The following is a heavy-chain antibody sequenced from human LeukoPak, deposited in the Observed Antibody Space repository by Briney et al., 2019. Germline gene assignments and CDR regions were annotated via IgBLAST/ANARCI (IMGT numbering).Heavy chain of an antibody. D-gene: IGHD3-10*01. CDR3: ARHTRDYYYGRGSYYNDY. V-gene: IGHV5-51*01. CDR2: IYPDDSDT. Sequence: GESLKISCKGSGYNFTSYWIGWVRQMPGKGLEWMGIIYPDDSDTRYSPSFQGQVTISADKSISTAYLQWSSLKASDTAMYYCARHTRDYYYGRGSYYNDYWGQGTLVTVSS. CDR1: GYNFTSYW. J-gene: IGHJ4*02.